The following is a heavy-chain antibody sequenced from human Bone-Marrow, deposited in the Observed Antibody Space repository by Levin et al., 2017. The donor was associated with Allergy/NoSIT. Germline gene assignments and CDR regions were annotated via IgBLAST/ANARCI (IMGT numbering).Heavy chain of an antibody. J-gene: IGHJ3*02. D-gene: IGHD2-15*01. CDR2: FDPEDGET. Sequence: GASVKVSCKVSGYTLTELSMHWVRQAPGKGLEWMGGFDPEDGETIYAQKFQGRVTMTEDTSTDTAYMELSSLRSEDTAVYYCATDRRGITVVVVAAAAIAFDIWGQGTMVTVSS. CDR3: ATDRRGITVVVVAAAAIAFDI. CDR1: GYTLTELS. V-gene: IGHV1-24*01.